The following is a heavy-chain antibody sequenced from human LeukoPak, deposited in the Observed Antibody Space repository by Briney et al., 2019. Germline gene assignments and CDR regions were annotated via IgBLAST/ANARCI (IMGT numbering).Heavy chain of an antibody. CDR1: GGSISSYY. J-gene: IGHJ3*02. Sequence: SETLSLTCTVSGGSISSYYWSWIRQPPGKGLEWIGYIYYSGSTNYNPSLKSRVTTSVDTSKNQFSLKLSSVTAADTAVYYCARSSGWYGAFDIWGQGTMVTVSS. V-gene: IGHV4-59*01. D-gene: IGHD6-19*01. CDR2: IYYSGST. CDR3: ARSSGWYGAFDI.